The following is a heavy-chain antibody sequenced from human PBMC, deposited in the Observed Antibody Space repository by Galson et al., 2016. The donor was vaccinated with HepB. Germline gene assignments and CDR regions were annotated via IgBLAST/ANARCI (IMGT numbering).Heavy chain of an antibody. J-gene: IGHJ3*02. CDR3: VKDWHSYPFAFHI. D-gene: IGHD3-10*01. Sequence: SLRLSCAASGFSFEDYAMHWVRQAPGKGLEWVSGINWNRDIIGYAEFVKGRFNISRDNAKNSLYLEMNSLETGDTALYYCVKDWHSYPFAFHIWGQGTMVSVSS. CDR1: GFSFEDYA. V-gene: IGHV3-9*01. CDR2: INWNRDII.